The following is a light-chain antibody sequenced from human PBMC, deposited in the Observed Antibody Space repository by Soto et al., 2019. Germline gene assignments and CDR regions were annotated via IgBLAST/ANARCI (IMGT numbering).Light chain of an antibody. CDR3: QQYNSYPLT. J-gene: IGKJ4*01. CDR2: KAS. V-gene: IGKV1-5*03. Sequence: DIQMTQSPSTMSASVGDRVTITCRASQSISSWLAWYQQKPGKAPNLMIYKASSLESGVPSRFSGSASGTEFNLTISSLQPDDFATYYYQQYNSYPLTFGGGTKVEIK. CDR1: QSISSW.